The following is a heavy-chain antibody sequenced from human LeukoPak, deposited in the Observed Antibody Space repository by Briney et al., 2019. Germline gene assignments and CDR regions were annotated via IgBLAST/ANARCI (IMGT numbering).Heavy chain of an antibody. CDR3: ARVRWLSHPSKDFDY. Sequence: ASVKVSCKASGYTFTGYYMHWVRQAPGQGLEWMGWINPNSGGTNYAQKFQGRVTMTRDTSISTAYMELSRLRSDDTAVYYCARVRWLSHPSKDFDYWGQGTLATVSS. CDR1: GYTFTGYY. CDR2: INPNSGGT. J-gene: IGHJ4*02. V-gene: IGHV1-2*02. D-gene: IGHD3-22*01.